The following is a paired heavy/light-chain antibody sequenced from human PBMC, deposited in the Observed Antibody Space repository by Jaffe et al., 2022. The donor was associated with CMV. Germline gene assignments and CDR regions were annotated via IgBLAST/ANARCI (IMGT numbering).Heavy chain of an antibody. CDR2: ISSNGGST. Sequence: EVQLVESGGGLVQPGGSLRLSCSASGFTFSSYAMHWVRQAPGKGLEYVSAISSNGGSTYYADSVKGRFTISRDNSKNTLYLQMSSLRAEDTAVYYCVKARGKLRWGAFDIWGQGTMVTVSS. D-gene: IGHD4-17*01. J-gene: IGHJ3*02. V-gene: IGHV3-64D*06. CDR1: GFTFSSYA. CDR3: VKARGKLRWGAFDI.
Light chain of an antibody. CDR1: SSDVGGYNY. CDR2: DVS. J-gene: IGLJ3*02. Sequence: QSALTQPASVSGSPGQSITISCTGTSSDVGGYNYVSWYQQHPGKAPKLMIYDVSNRPSGVSNRFSGSKSGNTASLTISGLQAEDEADYYCSSYTSSSTPMFGGGTKLTVL. CDR3: SSYTSSSTPM. V-gene: IGLV2-14*03.